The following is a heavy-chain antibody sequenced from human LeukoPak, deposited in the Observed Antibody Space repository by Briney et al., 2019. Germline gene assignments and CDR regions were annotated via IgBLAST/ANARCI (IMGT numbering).Heavy chain of an antibody. Sequence: GGSLRLSCAAPGFTFSSYAMSWVRQAPGKGLEWVSAISGSGGSTYYADSVKGRFTISRDNSKNTLYLQMNSLRAEDTAVYYCAKALYSLDAFDIWGQGTMVTVSS. D-gene: IGHD2-8*01. CDR2: ISGSGGST. J-gene: IGHJ3*02. CDR3: AKALYSLDAFDI. V-gene: IGHV3-23*01. CDR1: GFTFSSYA.